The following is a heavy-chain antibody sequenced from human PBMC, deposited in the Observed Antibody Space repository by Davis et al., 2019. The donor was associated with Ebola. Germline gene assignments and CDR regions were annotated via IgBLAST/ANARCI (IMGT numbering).Heavy chain of an antibody. CDR1: GFKFGTYW. CDR3: VRTTYGAPEY. D-gene: IGHD4-17*01. Sequence: PGGSLRLSCEVSGFKFGTYWMHWVRQAPGKGLAWVSGINSDGGITSYADSVKGRFTISRDNAKSTLYLQMNSLTAEDTAVYYCVRTTYGAPEYWGQGTLVTVSS. V-gene: IGHV3-74*01. J-gene: IGHJ4*02. CDR2: INSDGGIT.